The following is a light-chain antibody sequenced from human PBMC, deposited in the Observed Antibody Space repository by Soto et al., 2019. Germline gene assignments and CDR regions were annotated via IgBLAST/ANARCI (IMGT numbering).Light chain of an antibody. CDR1: QSVSSSY. CDR2: GTS. CDR3: QQYGSSSWT. V-gene: IGKV3-20*01. Sequence: EIVLTQSPGTLSLSPGERATLSCRASQSVSSSYLAWYQQKPGQAPRLLIYGTSSRATAIPDRFSGSGSGTDFTLTISRXXXXXXXXYYCQQYGSSSWTFGQGTKVEIK. J-gene: IGKJ1*01.